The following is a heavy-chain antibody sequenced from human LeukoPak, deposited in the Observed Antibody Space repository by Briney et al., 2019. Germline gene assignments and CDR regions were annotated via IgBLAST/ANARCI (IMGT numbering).Heavy chain of an antibody. J-gene: IGHJ4*02. V-gene: IGHV1-69*04. CDR3: ARELDRDGYNL. Sequence: ASVKVSCKASGGTFSSYAISWVRQAPGQGLEWMGRIIPILGIANYAQKFQGRVTITADKSTSTAYMELSSLRSEDTAVYYCARELDRDGYNLRGQGTLVTVSS. D-gene: IGHD5-24*01. CDR1: GGTFSSYA. CDR2: IIPILGIA.